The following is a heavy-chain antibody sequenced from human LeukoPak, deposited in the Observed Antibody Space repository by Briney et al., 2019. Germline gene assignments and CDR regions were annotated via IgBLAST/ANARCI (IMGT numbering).Heavy chain of an antibody. Sequence: GGSLRLSCAASGFTFRSYAMTWVRQAPGKGLEWVSGISGSGGNTYYADSVKGRFTISRDNSKNTLYLEMNSLRAEDTAVYYCAKDPLFGDYLSLGPYWGQGTLVTVSS. V-gene: IGHV3-23*01. CDR2: ISGSGGNT. CDR1: GFTFRSYA. J-gene: IGHJ4*02. D-gene: IGHD4-17*01. CDR3: AKDPLFGDYLSLGPY.